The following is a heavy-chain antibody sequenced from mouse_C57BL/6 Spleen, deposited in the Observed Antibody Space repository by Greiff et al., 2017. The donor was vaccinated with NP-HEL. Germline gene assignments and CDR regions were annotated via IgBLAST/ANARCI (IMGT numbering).Heavy chain of an antibody. CDR1: GFTFSDYY. Sequence: EVQLVESEGGLVQPGSSMKLSCTASGFTFSDYYMAWVRQVPEKGLEWVANINYDGSSTYYLDSLKSRFIISRDNAKNILYLQMSSLKSEDTATYYCARADYTRNGFAYWGQGTLVTVSA. V-gene: IGHV5-16*01. D-gene: IGHD2-4*01. CDR3: ARADYTRNGFAY. CDR2: INYDGSST. J-gene: IGHJ3*01.